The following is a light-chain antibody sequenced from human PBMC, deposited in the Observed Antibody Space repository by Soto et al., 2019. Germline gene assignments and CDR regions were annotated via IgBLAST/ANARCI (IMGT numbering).Light chain of an antibody. CDR1: QGVYSW. Sequence: DIQMTQSPSSVSASVGERVTITCQASQGVYSWVAWYQQAPGKAPKLLISAASTLRGGVPSRFSGSGSGTDFTLTISSLQPEDVATYYCQQAYNFPLTFGGGTKVEIK. CDR2: AAS. V-gene: IGKV1D-12*01. J-gene: IGKJ4*01. CDR3: QQAYNFPLT.